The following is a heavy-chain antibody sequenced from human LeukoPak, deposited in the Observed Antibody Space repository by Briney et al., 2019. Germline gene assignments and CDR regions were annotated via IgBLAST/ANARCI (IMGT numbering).Heavy chain of an antibody. D-gene: IGHD2-2*01. CDR2: IYYSGST. J-gene: IGHJ4*02. CDR1: GGSISSSSYY. Sequence: PSETLSLTCTVSGGSISSSSYYWSWIRQPPGKGLEWIGYIYYSGSTNYNPSLKSRVTISVDTSKNQFSLKLSSVTAADTAVYYCARGKKVVPADPFDYWGQGTLVTVSS. V-gene: IGHV4-61*01. CDR3: ARGKKVVPADPFDY.